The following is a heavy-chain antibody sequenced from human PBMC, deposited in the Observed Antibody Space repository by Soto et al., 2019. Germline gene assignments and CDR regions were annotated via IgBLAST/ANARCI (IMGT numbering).Heavy chain of an antibody. CDR1: GYSFSNNNL. Sequence: AETLSLTCDVSGYSFSNNNLCRWVRQPAGGGLEWVGVLHDGGSTNYNPSLESRVTFSVDNSKNQFFLKLSSVTAADTAVYYCTKNSAYAFEYWGQGTLVTVSS. D-gene: IGHD2-21*01. V-gene: IGHV4-4*02. CDR3: TKNSAYAFEY. CDR2: LHDGGST. J-gene: IGHJ4*02.